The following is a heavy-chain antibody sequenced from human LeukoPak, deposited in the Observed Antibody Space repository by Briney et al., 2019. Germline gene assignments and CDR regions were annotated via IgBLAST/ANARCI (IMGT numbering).Heavy chain of an antibody. CDR2: INPNSGGT. V-gene: IGHV1-2*02. J-gene: IGHJ3*02. CDR3: AREEEYYDILTGYLTRDAFDI. Sequence: ASVKVSCKASGYTFIGYYMHWVRQAPGQGLEWMGWINPNSGGTNFAQKFQGRVTMTRDTSISTAYMELSRLRSDDTAVYYCAREEEYYDILTGYLTRDAFDIWGQGTMVTVSS. CDR1: GYTFIGYY. D-gene: IGHD3-9*01.